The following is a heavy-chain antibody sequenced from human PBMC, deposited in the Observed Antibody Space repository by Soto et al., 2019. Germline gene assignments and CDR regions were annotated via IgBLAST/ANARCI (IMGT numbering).Heavy chain of an antibody. Sequence: GASVKVSCKDSGYTFTNIGISWVRQAPGQGLEWMGWISAYNGNTNYAQNFQGRVTMTTDTSTSTAYMELRSLRSDDTAVYYCAAVVNLGGYGASSYFDYWGQGTLVTAPQ. D-gene: IGHD2-2*01. CDR1: GYTFTNIG. CDR3: AAVVNLGGYGASSYFDY. J-gene: IGHJ4*02. V-gene: IGHV1-18*01. CDR2: ISAYNGNT.